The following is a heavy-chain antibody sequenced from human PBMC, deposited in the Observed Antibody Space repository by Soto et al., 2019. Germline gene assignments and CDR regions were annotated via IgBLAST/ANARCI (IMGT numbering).Heavy chain of an antibody. Sequence: QVQLQQRGAGLLKPSETLSLTCAVYGGSFSGYYWSWIRQPPGKGLEWIGEINHSGSTNYNPSLKSRVTISVDTSKNQFSLKLSSVTAADTAVYYCARGLGELGDYWGQGTLVTVSS. V-gene: IGHV4-34*01. D-gene: IGHD1-26*01. CDR1: GGSFSGYY. CDR2: INHSGST. CDR3: ARGLGELGDY. J-gene: IGHJ4*02.